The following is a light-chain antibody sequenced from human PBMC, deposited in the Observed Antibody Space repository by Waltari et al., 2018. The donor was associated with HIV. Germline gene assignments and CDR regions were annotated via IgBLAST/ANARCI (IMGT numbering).Light chain of an antibody. CDR3: QQYYDIPYT. CDR2: WAS. CDR1: QTILYSSNNKNH. V-gene: IGKV4-1*01. J-gene: IGKJ2*01. Sequence: DIVMTQSPDSLAMSLGETANINCKSSQTILYSSNNKNHLNWFQQKPGQPPKLLIYWASTRESGVPDRFSGSGSGTDFTLTISSLQAEDVAVYYCQQYYDIPYTFGQGTKLEI.